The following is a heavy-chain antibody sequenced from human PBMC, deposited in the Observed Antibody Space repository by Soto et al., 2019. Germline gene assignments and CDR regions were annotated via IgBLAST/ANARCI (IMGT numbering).Heavy chain of an antibody. Sequence: ASVKVSCKASGYTFTSYYMHWVRQAPGQGLEWMGIINPSGGSTSYAQKFQGRVTITADESTSTAYMELSSLRSEDTAVYYCAGPAYCGGDCYSRFDYWGQG. J-gene: IGHJ4*02. CDR2: INPSGGST. D-gene: IGHD2-21*02. CDR1: GYTFTSYY. V-gene: IGHV1-46*01. CDR3: AGPAYCGGDCYSRFDY.